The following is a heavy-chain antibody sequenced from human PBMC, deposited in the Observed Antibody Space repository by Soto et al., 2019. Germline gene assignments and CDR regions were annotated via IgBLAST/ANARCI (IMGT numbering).Heavy chain of an antibody. CDR3: ARTITMVRGVIYGNWFDP. V-gene: IGHV4-30-4*01. Sequence: SETLSLTCTVSGGSISRGDYYWSWIRQPPGKGLEWIGYIYYSGSTYYNPSLKSRVTISVDTSKNQFSLKLSSVTAADTAVYYRARTITMVRGVIYGNWFDPWGQGTLVTVSS. CDR1: GGSISRGDYY. D-gene: IGHD3-10*01. CDR2: IYYSGST. J-gene: IGHJ5*02.